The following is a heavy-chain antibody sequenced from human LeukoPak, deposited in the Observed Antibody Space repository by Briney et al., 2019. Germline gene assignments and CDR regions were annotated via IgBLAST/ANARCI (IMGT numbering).Heavy chain of an antibody. J-gene: IGHJ4*02. Sequence: GGSLRLSCATSGFNFNSKWMTWVRQAPGKGLEWVANINQDGSVKYHGDSVKGRFTISRDNAKSSLFLEMSSLRAEDTAVYYCADPPSDFWGQGTLVAVSS. CDR1: GFNFNSKW. CDR3: ADPPSDF. V-gene: IGHV3-7*01. CDR2: INQDGSVK.